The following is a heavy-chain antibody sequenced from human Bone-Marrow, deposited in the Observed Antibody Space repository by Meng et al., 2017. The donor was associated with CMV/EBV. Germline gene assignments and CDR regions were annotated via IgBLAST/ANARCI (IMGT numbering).Heavy chain of an antibody. V-gene: IGHV5-51*01. CDR1: GYSFTSYW. CDR3: ARHPGVTDYYFDY. CDR2: IYPGDSDT. Sequence: KVSCKGSGYSFTSYWIGWVRQMPGKGLEWMGIIYPGDSDTRYSPSFQGQVTISADKSISTAYLQWSSLKASDTAIYYCARHPGVTDYYFDYWGQGTLVTVSS. D-gene: IGHD2-21*02. J-gene: IGHJ4*02.